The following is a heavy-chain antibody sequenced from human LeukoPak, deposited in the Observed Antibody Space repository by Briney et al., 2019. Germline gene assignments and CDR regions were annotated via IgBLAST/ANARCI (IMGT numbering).Heavy chain of an antibody. J-gene: IGHJ6*03. Sequence: GGSLRLSCAASGFTVTSNYMSWVRQAPGKGLEWVSVIYSGGNTYYADSVEGRFTISRDNSKNTLYLQMNSLRAEDTAVYYCAKVCITMVRGVITNYYYYYMDVWGKGTTVTVSS. CDR3: AKVCITMVRGVITNYYYYYMDV. CDR1: GFTVTSNY. D-gene: IGHD3-10*01. CDR2: IYSGGNT. V-gene: IGHV3-66*02.